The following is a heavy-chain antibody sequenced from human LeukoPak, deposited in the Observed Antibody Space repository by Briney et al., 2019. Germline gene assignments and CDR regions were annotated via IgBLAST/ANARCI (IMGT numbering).Heavy chain of an antibody. J-gene: IGHJ4*02. CDR2: VSTSGII. CDR3: ARGSFSLPEVLPDY. V-gene: IGHV4-4*07. Sequence: SETLSLTCTVSGVSISNYFWSWIRQPAGRGLEWIGRVSTSGIINYNPSLKSRVSMSVDTSKNQFSLKLSSVTAADTAVYYCARGSFSLPEVLPDYWGQGTLVTVSP. CDR1: GVSISNYF.